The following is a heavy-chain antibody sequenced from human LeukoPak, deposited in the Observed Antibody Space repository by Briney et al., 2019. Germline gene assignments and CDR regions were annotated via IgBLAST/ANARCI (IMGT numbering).Heavy chain of an antibody. V-gene: IGHV3-33*08. CDR3: ARDKTLYIDY. Sequence: GGSLRLSCAASGFTVSNNYMNWVRQAPGKGLEWVAVIWYDGSNKYYADSVKGRFTISRDNSKNTLYLQMNSLRAEDTAVYYCARDKTLYIDYWGQGTLVTVSS. CDR1: GFTVSNNY. D-gene: IGHD3-10*01. CDR2: IWYDGSNK. J-gene: IGHJ4*02.